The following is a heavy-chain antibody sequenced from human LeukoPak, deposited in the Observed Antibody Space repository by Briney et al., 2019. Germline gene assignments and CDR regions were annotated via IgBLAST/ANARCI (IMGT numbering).Heavy chain of an antibody. CDR1: GFTFRNYW. V-gene: IGHV3-7*01. D-gene: IGHD2-8*01. J-gene: IGHJ4*02. CDR2: IKQDGSEK. Sequence: PGGSLRLSCAASGFTFRNYWMSWVRQAPGKGLEWVANIKQDGSEKYYVDFVKGRFTISRDNAKNSLYLQMNSLRAEDTTVYYCARKVYASEAFDYWGQGTLVTVSS. CDR3: ARKVYASEAFDY.